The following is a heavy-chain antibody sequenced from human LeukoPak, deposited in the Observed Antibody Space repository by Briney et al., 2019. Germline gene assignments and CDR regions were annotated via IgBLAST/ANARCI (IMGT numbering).Heavy chain of an antibody. CDR3: AKGIDSSGYWADY. CDR1: GFTVSSSY. Sequence: PGGSLRLSCIASGFTVSSSYMTWVRQAPGKGLEWVSLIYGGGGTFYADSVKGRFTISRHNSENTLYMQMNSLRAEDTAVYYCAKGIDSSGYWADYWGQGTLVTVSS. CDR2: IYGGGGT. J-gene: IGHJ4*02. V-gene: IGHV3-53*04. D-gene: IGHD3-22*01.